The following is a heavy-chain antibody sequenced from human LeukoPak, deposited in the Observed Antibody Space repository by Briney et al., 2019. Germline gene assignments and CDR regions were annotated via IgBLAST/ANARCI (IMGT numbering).Heavy chain of an antibody. CDR3: ARGRYYYDSSGYYYNYNWFDP. J-gene: IGHJ5*02. Sequence: KSGGSLRLSCAASGFTFSDYYMSWIRQAPGKGPEWVSYISSSGSTIYYADSVKGRFTISRDNAKNSLYLQMNSLRAEDTAVYYCARGRYYYDSSGYYYNYNWFDPWGQGTLVTVSS. D-gene: IGHD3-22*01. V-gene: IGHV3-11*01. CDR1: GFTFSDYY. CDR2: ISSSGSTI.